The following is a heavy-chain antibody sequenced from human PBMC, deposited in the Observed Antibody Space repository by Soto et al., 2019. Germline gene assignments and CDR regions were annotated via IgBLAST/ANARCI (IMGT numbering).Heavy chain of an antibody. CDR2: IYYSGST. D-gene: IGHD3-3*01. CDR1: GGSISSGGYY. J-gene: IGHJ3*02. V-gene: IGHV4-31*03. CDR3: ARDYDSTNAFDI. Sequence: QVQLQESGPGLVKPSQTLSLTCTVSGGSISSGGYYWSWIRQHPGKGLEWIGYIYYSGSTYYNASLKSRVTLSLDTSKNHVSLKLRSVTAADTAVYYCARDYDSTNAFDIWGQGTMVTVSS.